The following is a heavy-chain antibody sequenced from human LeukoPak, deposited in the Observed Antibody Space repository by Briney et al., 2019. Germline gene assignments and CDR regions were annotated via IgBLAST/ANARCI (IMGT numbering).Heavy chain of an antibody. CDR2: IRYDGSNK. J-gene: IGHJ4*02. Sequence: PGGSLRLSCAASGFTFSSYGMHWVRQAPGKGLEWVAFIRYDGSNKYYADSVKGRFTISRDNSKNTLYLQMNSLRAEDTAVYYCAKDHRYSYGSFDYWGQGTLVTVSS. D-gene: IGHD5-18*01. V-gene: IGHV3-30*02. CDR3: AKDHRYSYGSFDY. CDR1: GFTFSSYG.